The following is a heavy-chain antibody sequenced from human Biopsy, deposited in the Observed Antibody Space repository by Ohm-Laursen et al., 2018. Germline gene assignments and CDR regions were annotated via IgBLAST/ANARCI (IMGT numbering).Heavy chain of an antibody. CDR1: GYTFVNYY. CDR2: INPGGNST. J-gene: IGHJ4*02. Sequence: ASVKVSCKVSGYTFVNYYMHWVRQAPGQGLEWMGIINPGGNSTAYTQNFQGRVTMTWDTSTTTVYMELSSLRSEDTAVYYCVLASFDYWGQGTLVTVSS. CDR3: VLASFDY. V-gene: IGHV1-46*01.